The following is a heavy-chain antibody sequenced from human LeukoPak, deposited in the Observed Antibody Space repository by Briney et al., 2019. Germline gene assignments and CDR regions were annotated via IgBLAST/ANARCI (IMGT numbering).Heavy chain of an antibody. CDR3: AKGRYQLLWFGELSAPYFDY. CDR1: GFTFSSYS. D-gene: IGHD3-10*01. V-gene: IGHV3-21*01. Sequence: GGSLRLSCAASGFTFSSYSMNWVRQAPGKGLEWVSSISSSSSYIYYADSVKGRFTISRDNAKNSLYLQMNSLRAEDTAVYYCAKGRYQLLWFGELSAPYFDYWGQGTLVTVSS. J-gene: IGHJ4*02. CDR2: ISSSSSYI.